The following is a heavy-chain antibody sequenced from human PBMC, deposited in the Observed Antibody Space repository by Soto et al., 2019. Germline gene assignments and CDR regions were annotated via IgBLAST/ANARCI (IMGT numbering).Heavy chain of an antibody. CDR1: GFGFSSYA. J-gene: IGHJ4*02. CDR3: AKGSADGVPYYFDY. Sequence: EVQLLESGGGLVQPGGSLRLSCAASGFGFSSYAMSWVRQAPGKGLEWVSAINDRGYSTYYADTVKGRFTISRDNSKDTLYLRMDSLRDEDTAVYYCAKGSADGVPYYFDYWGQGTLVTVSS. V-gene: IGHV3-23*01. CDR2: INDRGYST. D-gene: IGHD6-13*01.